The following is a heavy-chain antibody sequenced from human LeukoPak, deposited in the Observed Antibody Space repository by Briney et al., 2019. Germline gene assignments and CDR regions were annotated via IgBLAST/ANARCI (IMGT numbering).Heavy chain of an antibody. CDR1: GFTFNNYA. CDR3: ARAAYYYDSSGPTRALDY. J-gene: IGHJ4*02. D-gene: IGHD3-22*01. V-gene: IGHV3-30-3*01. CDR2: ISTDGGIE. Sequence: GGPLRLSCAASGFTFNNYAMNWARQAPGKGLEWVAVISTDGGIEYYADSVNSRFTISSDNSKNPLYLQLNSLRAEDTAVYYCARAAYYYDSSGPTRALDYWGQGTLVTVSS.